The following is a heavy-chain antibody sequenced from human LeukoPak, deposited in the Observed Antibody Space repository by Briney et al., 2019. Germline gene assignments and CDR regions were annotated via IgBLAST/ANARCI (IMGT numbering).Heavy chain of an antibody. CDR2: IWYDGSNR. CDR3: ARSADSTIDY. Sequence: GGSLRLSCAASGFTFSSCAMHWVRQAPGKRLEWVSVIWYDGSNRYYADSVKGRFTISREHCKNELFMQMNSMRAEDTAVYYCARSADSTIDYWGPGTLVTVSS. CDR1: GFTFSSCA. J-gene: IGHJ4*02. V-gene: IGHV3-33*01. D-gene: IGHD3/OR15-3a*01.